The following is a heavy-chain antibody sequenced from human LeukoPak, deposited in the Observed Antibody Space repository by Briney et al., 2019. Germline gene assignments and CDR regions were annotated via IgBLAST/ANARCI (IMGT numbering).Heavy chain of an antibody. V-gene: IGHV3-23*01. CDR2: ISGSGGST. D-gene: IGHD1-26*01. CDR3: AKDKRWELPGGYSDY. J-gene: IGHJ4*02. Sequence: PGGSLRLSCAASGFTFSSYALSWVRQAPGKGLEWVSAISGSGGSTYYADSVKGRFTISRDNSKNTLYLQMNSLRAEDTAVYYCAKDKRWELPGGYSDYWGQGTLVTVSS. CDR1: GFTFSSYA.